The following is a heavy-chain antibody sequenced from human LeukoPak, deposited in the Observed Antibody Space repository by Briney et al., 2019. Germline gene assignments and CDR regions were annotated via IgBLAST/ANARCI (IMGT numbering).Heavy chain of an antibody. CDR1: GGSISSSSYY. CDR2: IYYSGST. CDR3: ARPPYYYGSGSYNDAFDI. J-gene: IGHJ3*02. D-gene: IGHD3-10*01. V-gene: IGHV4-39*01. Sequence: SETLSLTCTVSGGSISSSSYYWGWIRQPPGKGLEWIGCIYYSGSTYYNPSLKSRVTISVDTSKNQFSLKLSSVTAANTAVYYCARPPYYYGSGSYNDAFDIWGQGTMVTVSS.